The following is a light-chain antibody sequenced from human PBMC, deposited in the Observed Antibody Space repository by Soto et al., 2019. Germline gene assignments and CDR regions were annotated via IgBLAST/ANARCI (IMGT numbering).Light chain of an antibody. CDR3: KSYTSTNTYV. Sequence: QSALTQPASVSGSPGQSITISCTGTSSDVGGYKYVSWYQLHPGKAPKLIIHEVGNRPSGVSNRFSGSKSGNTASLTISRLQAEDEADYYCKSYTSTNTYVFGTGTKVTVL. CDR1: SSDVGGYKY. J-gene: IGLJ1*01. CDR2: EVG. V-gene: IGLV2-14*01.